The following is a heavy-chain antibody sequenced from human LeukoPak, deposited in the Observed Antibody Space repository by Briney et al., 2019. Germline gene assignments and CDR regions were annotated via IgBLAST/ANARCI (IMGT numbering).Heavy chain of an antibody. CDR3: AREDIVATMTFDY. Sequence: GGSLRLSCAASGFTFSSYAMSWVRQAPGKGLEWVGFIRSKAYGGTTENAASVKGRFTISRDDSKSIAYLQMNSLRAEDTAVFYCAREDIVATMTFDYWGQGILVTVSS. D-gene: IGHD5-12*01. CDR1: GFTFSSYA. J-gene: IGHJ4*02. V-gene: IGHV3-71*01. CDR2: IRSKAYGGTT.